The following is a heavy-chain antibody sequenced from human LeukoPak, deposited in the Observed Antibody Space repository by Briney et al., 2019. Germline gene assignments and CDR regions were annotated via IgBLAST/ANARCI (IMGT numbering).Heavy chain of an antibody. Sequence: SETLSLTCTVSGGSLSYYYWSWIRQPPGKGLEWIGYINHSGSTNYSPSLKSRVAISVDTSKNQFSLKLSSVTAADTAVYYCARPLEIHSHDAFDIWGQGAMVTVSS. D-gene: IGHD1-1*01. CDR2: INHSGST. CDR3: ARPLEIHSHDAFDI. V-gene: IGHV4-59*12. CDR1: GGSLSYYY. J-gene: IGHJ3*02.